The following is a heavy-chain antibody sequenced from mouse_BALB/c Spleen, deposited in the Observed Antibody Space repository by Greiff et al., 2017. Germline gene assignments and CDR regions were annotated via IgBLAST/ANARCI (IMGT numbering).Heavy chain of an antibody. CDR3: ARSGGNYAAMDY. V-gene: IGHV1-4*01. J-gene: IGHJ4*01. CDR2: INPSSGYT. D-gene: IGHD2-1*01. CDR1: GYTFTSYT. Sequence: QVQLQQSGAELARPGASVKMSCKASGYTFTSYTMHWVKQRPGQGLEWIGYINPSSGYTNYNQKFKDKATLTADKSSSTAYMQLSSLTSEDSAVYYCARSGGNYAAMDYWGQGTSVTVSS.